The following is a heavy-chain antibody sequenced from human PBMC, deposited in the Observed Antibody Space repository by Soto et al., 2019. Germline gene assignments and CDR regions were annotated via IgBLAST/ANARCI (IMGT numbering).Heavy chain of an antibody. V-gene: IGHV4-34*01. Sequence: PSETLSLTCAVYGGSFSGYYWSWIRQPPGKGLEWIGEINHSGSTNYNPSLKSRVTISVDTSKNQFSLKLSSVTAADTAVYYCARARQQLGRAASYFDYWGQGTLVTVSS. CDR1: GGSFSGYY. D-gene: IGHD6-13*01. J-gene: IGHJ4*02. CDR3: ARARQQLGRAASYFDY. CDR2: INHSGST.